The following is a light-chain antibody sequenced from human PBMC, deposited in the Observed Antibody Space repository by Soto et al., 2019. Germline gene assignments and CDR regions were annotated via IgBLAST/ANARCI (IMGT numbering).Light chain of an antibody. J-gene: IGLJ1*01. CDR1: SSDVGGYNY. Sequence: QSVLTQPASVSGPPGKSITISSTGTSSDVGGYNYVSWYQQYPGKAPKLMIYHVSNRPSGVSNRFSGSKSGNSASLTISGLQPEDEADYYCSSYTSTSTYVFGTGTKLTVL. CDR2: HVS. V-gene: IGLV2-14*01. CDR3: SSYTSTSTYV.